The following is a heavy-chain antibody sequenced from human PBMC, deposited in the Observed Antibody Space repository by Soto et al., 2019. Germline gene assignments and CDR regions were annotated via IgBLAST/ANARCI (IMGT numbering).Heavy chain of an antibody. J-gene: IGHJ4*02. Sequence: QVQLVQSGAEVKKPGSSVKVSCKASGGTFSSYAISWVRQAPGQGLEWMGGIIPIFGTANYAQKXQGRFTXXADESTSTAYMELSSLRSEDTAVYYCARVRVRFLEWLGSEGWGQGTLVTVSS. CDR1: GGTFSSYA. V-gene: IGHV1-69*12. D-gene: IGHD3-3*01. CDR2: IIPIFGTA. CDR3: ARVRVRFLEWLGSEG.